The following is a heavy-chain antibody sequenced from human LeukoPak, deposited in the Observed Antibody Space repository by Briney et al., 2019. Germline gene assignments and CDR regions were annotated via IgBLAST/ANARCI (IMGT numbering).Heavy chain of an antibody. Sequence: SGGSLRLSCTASGFTISSNSRSWVRQAPGKGLEWVSLISSDATTYYADSVKGRFTISRDNSKNTMYLQMNRLTADDTAMYFCSRTVRPYSHYGWDGDYWGQGTLVTVSS. CDR2: ISSDATT. CDR3: SRTVRPYSHYGWDGDY. V-gene: IGHV3-53*01. CDR1: GFTISSNS. D-gene: IGHD4-11*01. J-gene: IGHJ4*02.